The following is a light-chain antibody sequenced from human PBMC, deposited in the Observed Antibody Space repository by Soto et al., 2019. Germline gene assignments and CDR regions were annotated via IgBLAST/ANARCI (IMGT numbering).Light chain of an antibody. CDR1: QSISSY. CDR2: DAS. Sequence: EIVLTQCPATLSLSPGERATLSCRASQSISSYLAWYQQKPGQAPRLLIYDASNRATGIPARFSGSGSGTDFTLTISSLEPEDFAVYYCQHRTNWPLTFGGGTKVEIK. CDR3: QHRTNWPLT. V-gene: IGKV3-11*01. J-gene: IGKJ4*01.